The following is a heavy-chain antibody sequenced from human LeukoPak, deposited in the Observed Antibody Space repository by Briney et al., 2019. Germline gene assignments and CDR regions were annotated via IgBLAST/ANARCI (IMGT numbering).Heavy chain of an antibody. Sequence: SETLSLTCTVSGGSISSGGYYWSWIRQPPGKGLEWIGYIYHSGSTYYNPSPKSRVTISVDRSKNQFSLKLSSVTAADTAVYYCARLPMVRGVYYYYMDVWGKGTTVTVSS. CDR1: GGSISSGGYY. D-gene: IGHD3-10*01. CDR2: IYHSGST. V-gene: IGHV4-30-2*01. CDR3: ARLPMVRGVYYYYMDV. J-gene: IGHJ6*03.